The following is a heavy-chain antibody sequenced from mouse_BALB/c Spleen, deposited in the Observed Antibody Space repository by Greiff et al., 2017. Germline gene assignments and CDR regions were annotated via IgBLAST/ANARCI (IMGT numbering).Heavy chain of an antibody. Sequence: EVKLQESGPSLVKPSQTLSLTCSVTGDSITSGYWNWIRKFPGNKLEYMGYISYSGSTYYNPSLKSRISITRDTSKNQYYLQLNSVTTEDTATYYCARSGDYDDYAMDYWGQGTSVTVSS. CDR3: ARSGDYDDYAMDY. CDR2: ISYSGST. V-gene: IGHV3-8*02. J-gene: IGHJ4*01. D-gene: IGHD2-4*01. CDR1: GDSITSGY.